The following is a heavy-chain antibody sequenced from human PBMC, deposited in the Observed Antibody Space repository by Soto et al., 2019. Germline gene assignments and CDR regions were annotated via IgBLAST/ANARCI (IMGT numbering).Heavy chain of an antibody. Sequence: QVQLQESGPGLVKPSQTLSLTCTVSGGSISSGGYYWSWIRQHPGKGLEWIGYIYYSGSTYYNPSLKGRITISVDTSKNQFSLKLSSVTAADTAVYYCATWNDFWSGYGPSYYYGMDVWGQGTTVTVSS. CDR3: ATWNDFWSGYGPSYYYGMDV. J-gene: IGHJ6*02. CDR1: GGSISSGGYY. V-gene: IGHV4-31*03. CDR2: IYYSGST. D-gene: IGHD3-3*01.